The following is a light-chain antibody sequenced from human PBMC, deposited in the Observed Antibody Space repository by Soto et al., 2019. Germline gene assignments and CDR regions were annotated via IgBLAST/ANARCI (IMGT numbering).Light chain of an antibody. Sequence: EIVLTQSPGTLSLSPGERATLSCRASQSVSSSYLAWYQQKPGQAPRLLIYGASSRDTGIPDRFSGSGSGTDFTLTISRLEPEDFEVYYCQQYGSSPPDLTFGGGTKVEIK. V-gene: IGKV3-20*01. CDR3: QQYGSSPPDLT. CDR1: QSVSSSY. J-gene: IGKJ4*01. CDR2: GAS.